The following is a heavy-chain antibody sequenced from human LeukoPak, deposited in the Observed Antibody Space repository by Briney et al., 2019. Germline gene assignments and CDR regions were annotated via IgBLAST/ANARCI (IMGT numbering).Heavy chain of an antibody. CDR2: IRYDGSNK. CDR3: AKSTFWSNPYYFDY. Sequence: GGSLRLSCAASGFTFSSYGMHWVRQAPGKGLEWVAFIRYDGSNKYYADSVKGRFTISRDNSKNTLYLQMNSLRGEDTAVYFCAKSTFWSNPYYFDYWGQGTLVTVSS. CDR1: GFTFSSYG. J-gene: IGHJ4*02. V-gene: IGHV3-30*02. D-gene: IGHD3-3*01.